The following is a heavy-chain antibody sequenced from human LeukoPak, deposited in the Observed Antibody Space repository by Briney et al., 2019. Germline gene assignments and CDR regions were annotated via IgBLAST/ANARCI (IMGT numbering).Heavy chain of an antibody. CDR2: INTDGSTT. Sequence: GGSLGLSCAASGFTFSSYWMHWVRQAPGKGLVWVSRINTDGSTTRYADSVKGRFTISRDNAKNTLYLQTNSLRAEDTAVYYCARSCTSATCQIEDWGQGTLVTVSS. CDR3: ARSCTSATCQIED. D-gene: IGHD2-2*01. J-gene: IGHJ4*02. V-gene: IGHV3-74*01. CDR1: GFTFSSYW.